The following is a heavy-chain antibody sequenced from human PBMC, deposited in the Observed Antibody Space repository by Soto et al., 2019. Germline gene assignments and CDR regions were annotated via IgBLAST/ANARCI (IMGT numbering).Heavy chain of an antibody. D-gene: IGHD3-10*01. CDR2: IWYDGSNK. J-gene: IGHJ4*02. Sequence: QVQLVERGGGVVQPGRSLRLSCTASGFNFNNYGMHWVRQAPGKGLEWVAVIWYDGSNKYYAVSVKGRFTTSRDNSKNTLYLQMSSLRAEDTAVYFCARDPSHGSGSYLDYWGQGTLVTVSS. V-gene: IGHV3-33*01. CDR1: GFNFNNYG. CDR3: ARDPSHGSGSYLDY.